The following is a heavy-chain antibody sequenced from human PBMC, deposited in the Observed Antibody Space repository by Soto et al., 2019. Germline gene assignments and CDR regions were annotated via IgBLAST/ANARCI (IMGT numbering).Heavy chain of an antibody. CDR3: SRAWPSVDSYGSGVMDV. V-gene: IGHV4-4*02. CDR2: IYHSGST. Sequence: QVQLQESGPGLVKPSGTLSVTCAVSGGSISSSNWWNWVRQPPGKGLEWLGEIYHSGSTNYNPSRRSRVTRSLDKSKNKFSLRVKSVTAADTAEYYCSRAWPSVDSYGSGVMDVWGQGTTVTVSS. D-gene: IGHD5-18*01. CDR1: GGSISSSNW. J-gene: IGHJ6*02.